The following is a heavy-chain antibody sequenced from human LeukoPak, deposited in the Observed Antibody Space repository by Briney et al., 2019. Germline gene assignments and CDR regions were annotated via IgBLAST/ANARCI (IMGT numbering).Heavy chain of an antibody. J-gene: IGHJ5*02. CDR2: LYYRGSA. CDR3: ARGGQIVTTTGFNWLDP. V-gene: IGHV4-39*07. D-gene: IGHD1-1*01. CDR1: GDSISSSSHY. Sequence: SETLSLTCTVSGDSISSSSHYWGWIRQSPGKGLEWIGSLYYRGSAAYNPSLKSRVTISVDTSNNHFSLKLSSVAAADTAVYYCARGGQIVTTTGFNWLDPWGPGALVTVSS.